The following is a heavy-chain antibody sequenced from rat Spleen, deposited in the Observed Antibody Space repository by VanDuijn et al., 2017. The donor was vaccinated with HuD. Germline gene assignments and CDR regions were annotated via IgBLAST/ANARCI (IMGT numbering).Heavy chain of an antibody. D-gene: IGHD1-12*02. Sequence: QVQLKESGPGLVQPSQTLSLTCTVSGFSLTSYNVHWVRQPPGKGLEWMGIIWTGGSTDYNSALKSRLSISRDTSKSQVFLKMNSLQTEDTATYYCAREGYYDGTYYPFDYWGQGVMVTVSS. CDR1: GFSLTSYN. CDR3: AREGYYDGTYYPFDY. CDR2: IWTGGST. V-gene: IGHV2-30*01. J-gene: IGHJ2*01.